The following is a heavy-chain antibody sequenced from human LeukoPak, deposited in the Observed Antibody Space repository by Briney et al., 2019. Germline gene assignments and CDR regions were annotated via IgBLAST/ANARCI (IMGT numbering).Heavy chain of an antibody. Sequence: GGSLRLSCAASGFTVISNYMSWVRQAPGKGLEWVSVIYSGGNTYYADSVKGRFITSRDNSKNTLYLQMNSLRAEDTAVYYCAREGIPSGWYGLDVWGQGTTVIVSS. CDR2: IYSGGNT. D-gene: IGHD6-19*01. J-gene: IGHJ6*02. CDR1: GFTVISNY. V-gene: IGHV3-53*01. CDR3: AREGIPSGWYGLDV.